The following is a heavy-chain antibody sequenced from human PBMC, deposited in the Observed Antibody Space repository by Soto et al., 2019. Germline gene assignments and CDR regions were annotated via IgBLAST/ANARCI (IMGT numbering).Heavy chain of an antibody. J-gene: IGHJ4*02. CDR3: AKGVSQYTPLALFDY. CDR2: ISGSDGRT. D-gene: IGHD5-18*01. Sequence: GALRLSCAASGFTFSSYAMSWVRQAPGKGLEWVSTISGSDGRTYSTDSVKGRFTISRDNSRNTAYLQMNSLRVEDTAVYYCAKGVSQYTPLALFDYWGRGTLVTVSS. CDR1: GFTFSSYA. V-gene: IGHV3-23*01.